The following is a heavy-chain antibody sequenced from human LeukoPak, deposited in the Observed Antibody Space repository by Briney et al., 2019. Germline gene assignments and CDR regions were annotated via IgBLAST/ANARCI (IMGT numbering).Heavy chain of an antibody. J-gene: IGHJ4*02. V-gene: IGHV3-30-3*01. CDR3: ARDKRNYGDY. CDR2: ISYDGSNK. Sequence: GGPMRLSCAASGFTFSSYAMHWVRQAPGKGLEWVAVISYDGSNKYYADSVKGRFTISRDNSKNTLYLQMSSLRAEDTAVYYCARDKRNYGDYWGQGTLVTVSS. CDR1: GFTFSSYA.